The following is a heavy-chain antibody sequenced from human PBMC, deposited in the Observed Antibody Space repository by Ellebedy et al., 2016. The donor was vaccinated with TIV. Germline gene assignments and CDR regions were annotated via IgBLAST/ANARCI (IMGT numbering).Heavy chain of an antibody. CDR3: AREGGSGGGKPNINYYYYGMDV. J-gene: IGHJ6*02. V-gene: IGHV3-30*01. D-gene: IGHD2-15*01. CDR1: GFTFSSYA. Sequence: GESLKISCAASGFTFSSYAMHWVRQAPGKGLEWVAVISYDGSNKYYADSVKGRFTISRDNSKNTLYLQMNSLRAEDTAVYYCAREGGSGGGKPNINYYYYGMDVWGQGTTVTVSS. CDR2: ISYDGSNK.